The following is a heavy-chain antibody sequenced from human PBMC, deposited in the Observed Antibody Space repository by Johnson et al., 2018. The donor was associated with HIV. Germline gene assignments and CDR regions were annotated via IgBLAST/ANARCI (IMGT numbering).Heavy chain of an antibody. Sequence: QVQLVESGGGVVQPGRSLRLSCAASGFTFSSYAMSWVRQAPGKGLEWAAVISFDGSNKYFADSVKGRFTISRDNSKNTLYLQINSLRAEDTAVYYCARGYCTYGVCYTKVDGFDIWGQGTMVTVSS. J-gene: IGHJ3*02. CDR3: ARGYCTYGVCYTKVDGFDI. D-gene: IGHD2-8*01. CDR2: ISFDGSNK. CDR1: GFTFSSYA. V-gene: IGHV3-30*04.